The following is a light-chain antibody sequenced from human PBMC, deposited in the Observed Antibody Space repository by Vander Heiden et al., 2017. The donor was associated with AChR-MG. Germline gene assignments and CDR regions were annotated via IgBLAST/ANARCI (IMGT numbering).Light chain of an antibody. V-gene: IGKV1-39*01. J-gene: IGKJ4*01. CDR1: QSISSY. CDR2: AAS. CDR3: QQCDSTPRT. Sequence: DIQMTQSPSSLSASVGDRVTITCRASQSISSYLNWYQQKPGKAPKLLIYAASSLQSGVPSRFSGSGSGTDFTLTISRLQPEDFATYYCQQCDSTPRTFGGWTKVDIK.